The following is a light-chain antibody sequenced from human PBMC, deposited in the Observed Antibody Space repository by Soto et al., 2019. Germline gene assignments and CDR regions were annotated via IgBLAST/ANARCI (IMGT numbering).Light chain of an antibody. CDR3: QQSYSTPLYT. CDR2: AAS. V-gene: IGKV1-39*01. Sequence: IQMTQSPSSLSAYVGDRVAITCRSSQSISSYLNWYQQKPGKAPKLLIYAASSLQSGVPSRFSGSGSGTDFTLTISSLQPEDFATYYCQQSYSTPLYTFGQGTRLAIK. CDR1: QSISSY. J-gene: IGKJ5*01.